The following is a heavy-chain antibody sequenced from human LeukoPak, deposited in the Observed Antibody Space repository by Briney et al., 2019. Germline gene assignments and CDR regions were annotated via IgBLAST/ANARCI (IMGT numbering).Heavy chain of an antibody. Sequence: GGSLRLSCTASGFIVSSNYMTWVRQAPGKGLEWVSVIYSDGSTFYADSVKGRFTISRDTSKNTLHLQMNNLRADDTAVYYCARDPQVFCWGQGALVTVSS. CDR3: ARDPQVFC. V-gene: IGHV3-53*01. CDR2: IYSDGST. CDR1: GFIVSSNY. J-gene: IGHJ4*02. D-gene: IGHD2/OR15-2a*01.